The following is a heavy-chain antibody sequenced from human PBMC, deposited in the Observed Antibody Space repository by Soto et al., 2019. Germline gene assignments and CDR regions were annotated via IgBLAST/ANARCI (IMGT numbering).Heavy chain of an antibody. CDR2: INPSGGYT. J-gene: IGHJ5*02. CDR1: GYTFSSSF. D-gene: IGHD2-21*02. Sequence: ASVKVSCKASGYTFSSSFMNWVRQAPGQGLEWLGIINPSGGYTTYAQRFLGRVTMTSDTSTSTVHMELGSLTSEDTAVYYCARGGGIVVVTAPYDPWGQGTLVTVSS. V-gene: IGHV1-46*03. CDR3: ARGGGIVVVTAPYDP.